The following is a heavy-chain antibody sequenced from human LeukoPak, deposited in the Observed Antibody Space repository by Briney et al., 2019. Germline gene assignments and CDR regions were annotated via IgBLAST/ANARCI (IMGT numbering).Heavy chain of an antibody. CDR3: ARGPTSTIWYYYYMDV. CDR1: GGSISGYH. Sequence: SETLSLTCTVSGGSISGYHWSWIRQPPGKGLEWIGYIFYSGDTNYNPSLKTRVTISLDTSKNQFSLNLSSVTAADTAVYYCARGPTSTIWYYYYMDVWGKGTTVTVSS. D-gene: IGHD5/OR15-5a*01. V-gene: IGHV4-59*01. CDR2: IFYSGDT. J-gene: IGHJ6*03.